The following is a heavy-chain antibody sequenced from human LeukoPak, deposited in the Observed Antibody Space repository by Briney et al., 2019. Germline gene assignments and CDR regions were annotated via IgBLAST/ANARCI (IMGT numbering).Heavy chain of an antibody. CDR1: GYTFTGYY. V-gene: IGHV1-2*02. CDR2: INPNSGGT. Sequence: ASVKVSCKASGYTFTGYYMHWVRQAPGQGLEWMGWINPNSGGTNYAQKFQGRVTMTRDTSISTAYMELSGLRSDDTAVYYCARGPATTKTYYYYGMDVWGQGTTVTVSS. CDR3: ARGPATTKTYYYYGMDV. D-gene: IGHD5-12*01. J-gene: IGHJ6*02.